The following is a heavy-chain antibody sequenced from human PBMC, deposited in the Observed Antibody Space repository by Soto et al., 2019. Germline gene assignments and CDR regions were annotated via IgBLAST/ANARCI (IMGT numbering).Heavy chain of an antibody. Sequence: WGSLVLACAASVFTFSSYVMHWVRQAPGKGLDWVAVIWYDGSNKYYADSVKGRFTISRDNSKNTLYLQMNSLRAEDTAVYYCARDPSNNWNSGSDYYYGMDVWGQGTTVTVSS. CDR2: IWYDGSNK. J-gene: IGHJ6*02. CDR3: ARDPSNNWNSGSDYYYGMDV. CDR1: VFTFSSYV. V-gene: IGHV3-33*01. D-gene: IGHD1-7*01.